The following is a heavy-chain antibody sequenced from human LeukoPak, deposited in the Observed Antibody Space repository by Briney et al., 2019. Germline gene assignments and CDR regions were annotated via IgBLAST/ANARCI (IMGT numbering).Heavy chain of an antibody. J-gene: IGHJ3*02. CDR3: ARAPSAWGYPFDI. Sequence: SETLSLTCIVSGGSISSSSYYWGWIRQPPGKGLEWIGSIYYSGNTYYNPSLKSRVTISVDTSKNQFSLKLNSVTAADTAVFYCARAPSAWGYPFDIWGQGTMVTVSS. CDR1: GGSISSSSYY. D-gene: IGHD3-16*02. CDR2: IYYSGNT. V-gene: IGHV4-39*07.